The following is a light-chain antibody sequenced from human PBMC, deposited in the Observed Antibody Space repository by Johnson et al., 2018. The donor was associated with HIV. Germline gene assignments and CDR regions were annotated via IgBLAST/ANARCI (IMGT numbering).Light chain of an antibody. J-gene: IGLJ1*01. CDR1: SSNIGNNY. Sequence: HSVLTQPPSVSAAPGQKVTISCSGSSSNIGNNYVSWYQQLPGTAPKVLNHENNKRPSGIPDRFSGSKSGTSATLGITGLQTGDEADYYCGAWDSSLTTYVFGTGTKVTVL. V-gene: IGLV1-51*02. CDR3: GAWDSSLTTYV. CDR2: ENN.